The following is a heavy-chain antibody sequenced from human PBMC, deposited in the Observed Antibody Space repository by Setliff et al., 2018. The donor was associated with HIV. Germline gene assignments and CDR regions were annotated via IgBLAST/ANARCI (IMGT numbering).Heavy chain of an antibody. CDR2: IGPRNADR. CDR1: GYTFTGYF. V-gene: IGHV1-2*02. D-gene: IGHD2-8*01. J-gene: IGHJ6*03. CDR3: ARDSMGSPLYYYYMDV. Sequence: ASVKVSCKASGYTFTGYFIHWARQAPGQGLEWMGWIGPRNADRRISQRFQGRVTMTRDTSISTAYMELSRLRSDDTAVYYCARDSMGSPLYYYYMDVWGKGTTVTVSS.